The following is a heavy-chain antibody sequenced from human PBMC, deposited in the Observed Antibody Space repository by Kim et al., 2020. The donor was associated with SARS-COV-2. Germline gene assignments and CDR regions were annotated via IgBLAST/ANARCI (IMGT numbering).Heavy chain of an antibody. CDR1: GFTFSTYA. CDR2: ISCGDGRK. Sequence: GGSLRLSCAASGFTFSTYAMTWVRQAPGKGLEWVAVISCGDGRKYYGDSVKGRFTISRDNSKNTLYLQMNSLRAEDTAVYYCAKAAGYYDSSNYWLYLDYWGQGTLVTVSS. CDR3: AKAAGYYDSSNYWLYLDY. V-gene: IGHV3-23*01. J-gene: IGHJ4*02. D-gene: IGHD3-22*01.